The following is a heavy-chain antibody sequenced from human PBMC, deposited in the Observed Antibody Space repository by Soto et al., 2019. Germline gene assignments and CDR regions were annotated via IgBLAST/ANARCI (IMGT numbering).Heavy chain of an antibody. Sequence: EGSLRLSCAASGFTFSSYGMHWVRQAPGKGLEWVAVIWYDGSNKYYADSVKGRFTISRDNSKNTLYLQMNSLRAEDTAVYYCARDRYCSGGSCYYFDYWGQGTLVTVSS. CDR1: GFTFSSYG. V-gene: IGHV3-33*01. D-gene: IGHD2-15*01. CDR3: ARDRYCSGGSCYYFDY. CDR2: IWYDGSNK. J-gene: IGHJ4*02.